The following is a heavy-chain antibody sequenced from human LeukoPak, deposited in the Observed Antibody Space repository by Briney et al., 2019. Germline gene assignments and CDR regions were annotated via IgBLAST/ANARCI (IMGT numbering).Heavy chain of an antibody. V-gene: IGHV3-23*01. CDR2: ISGGAGST. Sequence: PGGSLRLSCAASGYTFSSYAMSWVRQAPGKGLEWVSAISGGAGSTYYADSVKGRFTISRDNSKNTLYLQMNSLRAEDTAVYYCANGLFGVGPYYMDVWGKGTTVTLSS. D-gene: IGHD3-3*01. J-gene: IGHJ6*03. CDR1: GYTFSSYA. CDR3: ANGLFGVGPYYMDV.